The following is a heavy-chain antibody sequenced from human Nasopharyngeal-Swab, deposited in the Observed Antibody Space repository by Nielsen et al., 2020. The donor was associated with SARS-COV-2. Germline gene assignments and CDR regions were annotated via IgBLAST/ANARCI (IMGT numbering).Heavy chain of an antibody. CDR1: GGSISSSSYY. V-gene: IGHV4-39*01. Sequence: SETLSLTCTVSGGSISSSSYYWGWIRQPPGKGLEWIGSIYYSGSTYYNPSLKSRVTISVDTSKNQFSLKLSSVTAADTAVYYCARRASRSGSYQYYFDYWGQGTLVTVSS. CDR2: IYYSGST. D-gene: IGHD1-26*01. J-gene: IGHJ4*02. CDR3: ARRASRSGSYQYYFDY.